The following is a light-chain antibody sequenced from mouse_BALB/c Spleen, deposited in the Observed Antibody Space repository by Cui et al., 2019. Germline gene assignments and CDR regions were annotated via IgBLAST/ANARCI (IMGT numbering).Light chain of an antibody. Sequence: DIQTTQSPSSPSASLGGKASITCKASPDINKYIAWYQHKPVKGPRLLIHYTSILHPGIPSQFIGSGSGGYYTFSISNLEPKDIATYYWLQYVNLLTFSGGTELEIK. V-gene: IGKV19-93*01. CDR1: PDINKY. CDR2: YTS. CDR3: LQYVNLLT. J-gene: IGKJ1*01.